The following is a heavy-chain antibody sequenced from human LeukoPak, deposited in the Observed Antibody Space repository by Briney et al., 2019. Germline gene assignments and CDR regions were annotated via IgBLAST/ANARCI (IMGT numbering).Heavy chain of an antibody. D-gene: IGHD3-16*01. V-gene: IGHV4-34*01. Sequence: SETLSLTCAVYGGSFSGYYWSWIRQPPEGGLEWIGAINHSGRPNYNPCLRSRVRTSVDKSKDQFSLKLAAVAAGDTAVYYCARELTVAIDIWGQGTMVTVSS. CDR3: ARELTVAIDI. CDR2: INHSGRP. CDR1: GGSFSGYY. J-gene: IGHJ3*02.